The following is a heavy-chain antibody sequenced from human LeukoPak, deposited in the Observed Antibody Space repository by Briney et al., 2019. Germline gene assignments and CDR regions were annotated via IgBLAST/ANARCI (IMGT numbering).Heavy chain of an antibody. D-gene: IGHD6-13*01. V-gene: IGHV1-18*01. CDR1: GYTFTSYG. Sequence: ASVKVSCKASGYTFTSYGISWVRKAPGQGLEWMGWISAYNGNTNYAQKLQGRVTMTTDTSTSTAYMELRSLRSDDTAVYYCARTAAGIAAAGRGFDPWGQGTLVTVSS. CDR2: ISAYNGNT. CDR3: ARTAAGIAAAGRGFDP. J-gene: IGHJ5*02.